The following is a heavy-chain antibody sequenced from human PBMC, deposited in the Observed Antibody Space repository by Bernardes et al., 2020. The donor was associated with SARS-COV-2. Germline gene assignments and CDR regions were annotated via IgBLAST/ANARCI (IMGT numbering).Heavy chain of an antibody. CDR3: ARDFTSPSYSELFEP. D-gene: IGHD1-7*01. CDR1: GFTFSSYG. J-gene: IGHJ5*02. CDR2: IWYDGSNK. Sequence: GGSLRLSCAASGFTFSSYGMHWVRQAPGKGLEWVAVIWYDGSNKYYADSVKGRFTISRDNSKNTLYLQMNSLRAEDTAVYYCARDFTSPSYSELFEPWGQGTLGTVSS. V-gene: IGHV3-33*01.